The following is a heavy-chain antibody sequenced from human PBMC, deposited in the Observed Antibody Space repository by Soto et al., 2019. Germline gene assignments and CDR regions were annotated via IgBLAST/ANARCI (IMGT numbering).Heavy chain of an antibody. J-gene: IGHJ3*02. CDR3: ARERLSIAVAGVSAFDI. CDR1: GFTFSSYS. Sequence: GSLRLSCAASGFTFSSYSMNWVRQAPGKGLEWVSSISSSSSYIYYAGSVKGRFTISRDNAKNSLYLQMNSLRAEDTAVYYCARERLSIAVAGVSAFDIWGQGTMVTVSS. D-gene: IGHD6-19*01. V-gene: IGHV3-21*01. CDR2: ISSSSSYI.